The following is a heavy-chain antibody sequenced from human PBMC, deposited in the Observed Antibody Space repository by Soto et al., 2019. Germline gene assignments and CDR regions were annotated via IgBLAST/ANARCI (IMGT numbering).Heavy chain of an antibody. CDR2: SSSTI. CDR3: ARVPYYDSSGGGY. Sequence: SSSTIYYADSVKDRFTISRDNAKNSLYLQMNSLRAEDTAVYYCARVPYYDSSGGGYWGQGTLVTVSS. V-gene: IGHV3-48*01. D-gene: IGHD3-22*01. J-gene: IGHJ4*02.